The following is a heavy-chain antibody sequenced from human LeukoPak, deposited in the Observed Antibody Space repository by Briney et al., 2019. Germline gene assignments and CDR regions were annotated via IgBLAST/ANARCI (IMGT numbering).Heavy chain of an antibody. Sequence: PGGSLRLSCAASGFTFSSYAMSWVRQAPGKGLEWVSAISGSGGSTYYADSVRGRFTISRDNSKNTLYLQMNSLRAEDTAVYYCAKNLGIAAAGGPAALFDYWGQGTLVTVSS. J-gene: IGHJ4*02. V-gene: IGHV3-23*01. CDR3: AKNLGIAAAGGPAALFDY. D-gene: IGHD6-13*01. CDR1: GFTFSSYA. CDR2: ISGSGGST.